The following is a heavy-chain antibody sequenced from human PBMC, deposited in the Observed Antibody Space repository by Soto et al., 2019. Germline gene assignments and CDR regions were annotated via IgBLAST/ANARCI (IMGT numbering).Heavy chain of an antibody. CDR1: GYTFTSYG. D-gene: IGHD5-18*01. V-gene: IGHV1-18*01. CDR2: ISAYNGNT. J-gene: IGHJ4*02. CDR3: AGDGYNYGPIARFDY. Sequence: ASVKVSCKASGYTFTSYGISWVRQAPGQGLEWMGWISAYNGNTNYAQKLQGRVTMTTDTSTSTAYMELRSLRSDDTAVYYCAGDGYNYGPIARFDYWGQGTLVTVSS.